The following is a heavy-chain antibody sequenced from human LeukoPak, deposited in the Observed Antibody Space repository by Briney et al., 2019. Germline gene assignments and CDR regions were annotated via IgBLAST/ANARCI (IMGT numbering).Heavy chain of an antibody. CDR2: INPVNGDS. V-gene: IGHV1-2*02. Sequence: ASVKVSCKASGYTLTGYYMHGVRQAPGQGLEWMGWINPVNGDSDSAQKFLDRVTMTRDTSISTAYMELGRLRSDDTATYYCARAVHPRHYFGSGSHRGNAFDLWGQGTVVTVSS. CDR3: ARAVHPRHYFGSGSHRGNAFDL. CDR1: GYTLTGYY. D-gene: IGHD3-10*01. J-gene: IGHJ3*01.